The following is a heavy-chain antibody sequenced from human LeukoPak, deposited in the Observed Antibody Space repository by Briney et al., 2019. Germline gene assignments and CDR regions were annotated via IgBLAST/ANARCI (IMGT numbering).Heavy chain of an antibody. V-gene: IGHV1-69*13. D-gene: IGHD2-2*01. Sequence: ASVKVSCKASGGTFSSYAISWVRQAPGQGLEWMGGIIPIFGTANYAQKFQGRVTITADESTSTAYMELSSLRSEDTAVYYCARARDIVVVPAAPLHYYYGMDVWGQGTTVTVSS. J-gene: IGHJ6*02. CDR2: IIPIFGTA. CDR3: ARARDIVVVPAAPLHYYYGMDV. CDR1: GGTFSSYA.